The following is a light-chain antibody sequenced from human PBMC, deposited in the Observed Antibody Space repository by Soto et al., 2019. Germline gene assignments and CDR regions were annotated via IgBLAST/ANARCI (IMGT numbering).Light chain of an antibody. CDR3: VSFAGGTYV. Sequence: QSVLTQPPSASGSPGQSVTISCTGTSSDVGAYIFVSWYQQHPGKAPKLMVYDVNRRPPGVPDRFFGSKSGNMASLTVSGLQAEDEADYYCVSFAGGTYVFGTGTKLTVL. J-gene: IGLJ1*01. CDR2: DVN. V-gene: IGLV2-8*01. CDR1: SSDVGAYIF.